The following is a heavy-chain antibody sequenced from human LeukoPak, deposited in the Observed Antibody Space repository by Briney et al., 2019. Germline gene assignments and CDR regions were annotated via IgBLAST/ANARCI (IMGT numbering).Heavy chain of an antibody. Sequence: GGSLRLSCAASGFTFSSYAMSWVRQAPGKGLEWVSAISGSGGSTYYADSVKGRFTISRDNSKNTLYLQMNSLRAEDTAVYYCAKGLYDFWSGYRYYFDYWGQGTLVTVSS. CDR2: ISGSGGST. J-gene: IGHJ4*02. CDR3: AKGLYDFWSGYRYYFDY. V-gene: IGHV3-23*01. CDR1: GFTFSSYA. D-gene: IGHD3-3*01.